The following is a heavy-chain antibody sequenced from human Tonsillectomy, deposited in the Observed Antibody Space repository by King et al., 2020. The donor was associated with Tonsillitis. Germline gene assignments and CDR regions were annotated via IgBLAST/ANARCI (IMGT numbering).Heavy chain of an antibody. D-gene: IGHD4-23*01. CDR2: ISYDGTRK. CDR1: GFTFSSYT. V-gene: IGHV3-30*01. CDR3: ARSPTLTLTPDH. J-gene: IGHJ4*02. Sequence: VQLVESGGGVVQPGRSLRLSCAASGFTFSSYTMHWVRQAPGKGLEWVAVISYDGTRKYYADSVKGRFTISRDNSKNTLYLQMNSLRTEDTAVYYCARSPTLTLTPDHWGQGTLVTVSS.